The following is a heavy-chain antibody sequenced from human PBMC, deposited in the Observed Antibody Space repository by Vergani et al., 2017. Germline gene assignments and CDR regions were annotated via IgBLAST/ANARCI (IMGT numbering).Heavy chain of an antibody. V-gene: IGHV1-69*01. CDR2: IIPIFGTA. CDR1: GGTFSSYA. CDR3: ARVEAXQYKGYYYYYYMDV. D-gene: IGHD4-11*01. J-gene: IGHJ6*03. Sequence: QVQLVQSGAEVKKPGSSVKVSCKASGGTFSSYAISWVRQAPGQGLEWMGGIIPIFGTANYAQKFQGRVTITAGESTSTAYMELSSLRSEDTAVYYCARVEAXQYKGYYYYYYMDVWGKGTTVTVSS.